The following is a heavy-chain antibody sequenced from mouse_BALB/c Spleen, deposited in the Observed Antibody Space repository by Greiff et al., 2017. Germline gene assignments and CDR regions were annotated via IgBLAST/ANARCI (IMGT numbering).Heavy chain of an antibody. V-gene: IGHV5-6-5*01. CDR3: AREDRYGLDD. D-gene: IGHD2-14*01. J-gene: IGHJ2*01. Sequence: EVKLMESGGGLVTPGGSLKLSCAASGFTFSSYAMSWVRQTPEKRLEWVASISSGGSTYYPESVKGRFTISRDNARNILYLQMSSLRSEDTAMYYCAREDRYGLDDWGQGTTLTVSS. CDR2: ISSGGST. CDR1: GFTFSSYA.